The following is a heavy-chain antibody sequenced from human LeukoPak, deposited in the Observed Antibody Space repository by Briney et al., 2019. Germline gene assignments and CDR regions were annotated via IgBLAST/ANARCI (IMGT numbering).Heavy chain of an antibody. V-gene: IGHV1-69*05. Sequence: ASVKVSCKASGGTFSSYAISWVRQAPGQGLEWMGGIIPIFGTANYAQKFQGRVTITTDESTSTAYMELSSLRSEDTAVYYCARGVVVVPAVGWFDPWGQGTLVTVSS. CDR3: ARGVVVVPAVGWFDP. CDR2: IIPIFGTA. D-gene: IGHD2-2*01. J-gene: IGHJ5*02. CDR1: GGTFSSYA.